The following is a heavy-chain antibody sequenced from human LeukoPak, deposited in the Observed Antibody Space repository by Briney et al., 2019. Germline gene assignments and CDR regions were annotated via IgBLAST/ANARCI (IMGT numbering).Heavy chain of an antibody. CDR3: ARAFSLNWFDP. D-gene: IGHD3-3*01. V-gene: IGHV1-46*03. J-gene: IGHJ5*02. CDR2: INPSGGST. Sequence: ASVKVSCKASGYTFTSYYMHWVRQAPGQGLEWMGIINPSGGSTSYAQKFQGRVTMTRDTSASTVYMELSSLRSEDTAVYYCARAFSLNWFDPWGQGTLVTVSS. CDR1: GYTFTSYY.